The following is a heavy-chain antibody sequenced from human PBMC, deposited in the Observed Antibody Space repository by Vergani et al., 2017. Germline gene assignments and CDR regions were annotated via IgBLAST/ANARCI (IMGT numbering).Heavy chain of an antibody. J-gene: IGHJ6*03. Sequence: EVQLVESGGDLVQPGGSLRLSCAASGFTFSTYDMHWVRQATGKGLEWVSAIGTAGDTYYPGSVKGRFTISRDSSKTLYLQMDSLRVEDTAMYFCARDRGDWRYSRYFYNYYMDVWGKGTTVTVSS. V-gene: IGHV3-13*01. CDR3: ARDRGDWRYSRYFYNYYMDV. CDR1: GFTFSTYD. D-gene: IGHD2-8*02. CDR2: IGTAGDT.